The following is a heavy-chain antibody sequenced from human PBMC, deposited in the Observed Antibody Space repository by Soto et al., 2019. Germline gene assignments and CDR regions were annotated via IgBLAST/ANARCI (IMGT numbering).Heavy chain of an antibody. CDR3: ARGVSTYQLYNWFDP. D-gene: IGHD2-2*01. Sequence: QVQLQESGPGLVKPSQTLSLTCTVSGGSISSGDYYWSWIRQHPGKGLEWIGYIYYSGGTYYNPFLKSRVTISVDTSKNQFSLKLSSVTAADTAVYYCARGVSTYQLYNWFDPWGQGTLVTVSS. CDR2: IYYSGGT. J-gene: IGHJ5*02. V-gene: IGHV4-31*03. CDR1: GGSISSGDYY.